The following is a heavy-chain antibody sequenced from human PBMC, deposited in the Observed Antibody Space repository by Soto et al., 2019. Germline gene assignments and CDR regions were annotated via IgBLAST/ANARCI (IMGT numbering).Heavy chain of an antibody. CDR2: IYHSGST. CDR1: GASISSGGYS. Sequence: QLQLQESGSGLVKPSQTLSLTCAVSGASISSGGYSWSWIRQPPGKGLEWIGYIYHSGSTYYNPSLTSRVTISIDMSKNQFSLKVNSVPAADTAVYYCVRGLGLWGQGTLVTVSS. J-gene: IGHJ5*02. CDR3: VRGLGL. V-gene: IGHV4-30-2*01.